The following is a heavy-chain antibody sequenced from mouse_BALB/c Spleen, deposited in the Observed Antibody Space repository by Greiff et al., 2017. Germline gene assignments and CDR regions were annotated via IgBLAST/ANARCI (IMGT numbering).Heavy chain of an antibody. Sequence: EVKLMESGGGLVQPGGSLKLSCAASGFTFSSYTMSWVRQTPEKRLEWVATISSGGGNTYYPDSVKGRFTISRDNAKNNLYLQMSSLRSEDTALYYCARYNYGSRGAMDYWGQGTSVTVSS. V-gene: IGHV5-9*03. CDR3: ARYNYGSRGAMDY. D-gene: IGHD1-1*01. CDR2: ISSGGGNT. J-gene: IGHJ4*01. CDR1: GFTFSSYT.